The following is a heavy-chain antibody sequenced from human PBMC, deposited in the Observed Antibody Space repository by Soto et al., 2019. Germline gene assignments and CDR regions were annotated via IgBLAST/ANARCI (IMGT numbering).Heavy chain of an antibody. CDR3: ARGWWCSGGSCYSRNYYYYMDV. J-gene: IGHJ6*03. V-gene: IGHV1-3*01. D-gene: IGHD2-15*01. CDR1: GYTFTSYA. CDR2: INAGNGNT. Sequence: ASVKVSCKASGYTFTSYAMHWVRQAPGQRLEWMGWINAGNGNTKYSQKFQGRVTITRDTSASTAYMELSSLRSEDTAVYYCARGWWCSGGSCYSRNYYYYMDVSGKGTTVTVSS.